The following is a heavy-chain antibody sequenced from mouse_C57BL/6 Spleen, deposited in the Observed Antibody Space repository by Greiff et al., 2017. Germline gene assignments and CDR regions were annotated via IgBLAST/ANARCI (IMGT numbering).Heavy chain of an antibody. CDR1: GFSLTSYA. CDR3: ARTGDGYYYWYFDV. Sequence: VKLQESGPGLVAPSQSLSITCTVSGFSLTSYAISWVRQPPGKGLEWLGVIWTGGGTNYNSAPKSRLSISKDNSKSQVFLKMNSLQTDDTARYYCARTGDGYYYWYFDVWGTGTTVTVSS. CDR2: IWTGGGT. D-gene: IGHD2-3*01. V-gene: IGHV2-9-1*01. J-gene: IGHJ1*03.